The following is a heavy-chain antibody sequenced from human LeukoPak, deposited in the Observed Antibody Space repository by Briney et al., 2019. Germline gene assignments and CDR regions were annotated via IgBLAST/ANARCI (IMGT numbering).Heavy chain of an antibody. CDR2: SNPSGSST. Sequence: ASVKVSCKASGYSFTSHYMHWVRQAPGQGLEWLGQSNPSGSSTLYAQKFQGRVTMTRYMSTNTDYMELSSLRSEDTAVYYCARDNSVGDVAWWFDPWGQGTLVTVSS. CDR3: ARDNSVGDVAWWFDP. CDR1: GYSFTSHY. J-gene: IGHJ5*02. D-gene: IGHD1-26*01. V-gene: IGHV1-46*01.